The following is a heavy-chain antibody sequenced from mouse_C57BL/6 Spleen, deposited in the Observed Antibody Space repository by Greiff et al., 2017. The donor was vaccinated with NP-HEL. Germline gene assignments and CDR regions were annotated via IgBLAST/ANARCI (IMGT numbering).Heavy chain of an antibody. CDR2: IYPRSGNT. V-gene: IGHV1-81*01. CDR3: ASYYGSSYWYFDV. D-gene: IGHD1-1*01. J-gene: IGHJ1*03. Sequence: QVQLQQSGAELARPGASVKLSCKASGYTFTSYGISWVKQRTGQGLEWIGEIYPRSGNTYYNEKFKGKATLTADKSSSTAYMELRSLTSEDSAVYFCASYYGSSYWYFDVWGTGTTVTVSP. CDR1: GYTFTSYG.